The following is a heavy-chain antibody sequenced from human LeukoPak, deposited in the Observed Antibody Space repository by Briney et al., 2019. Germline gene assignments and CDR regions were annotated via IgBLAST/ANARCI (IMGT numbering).Heavy chain of an antibody. V-gene: IGHV1-18*01. D-gene: IGHD6-6*01. CDR2: ISAYNGNT. CDR1: GYTFTSYG. CDR3: ARVGDSSSSGGGYYYYYMDV. Sequence: GASVKVSCKASGYTFTSYGISWVRQTPGQGLEWMGWISAYNGNTNYAQKLQGRVTMTTDTSTSTAYMELRSLRSDDTAVYYCARVGDSSSSGGGYYYYYMDVWGKGTTVTVSS. J-gene: IGHJ6*03.